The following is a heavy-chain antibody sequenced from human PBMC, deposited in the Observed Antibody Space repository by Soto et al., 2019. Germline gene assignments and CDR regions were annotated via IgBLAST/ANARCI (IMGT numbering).Heavy chain of an antibody. CDR2: TYHNGSP. D-gene: IGHD3-16*01. J-gene: IGHJ3*02. CDR3: ARSTPTYDRTFNI. CDR1: GGSITSGGFA. Sequence: QLQLQESGSGLVKPSQTLSLTCIVSGGSITSGGFAWNWIRQSPGKGLEWIGNTYHNGSPYYNPFLRSRVTISVDGSKNQFSLTLNSMTAADTAVYYCARSTPTYDRTFNIWGQGTMVTVSS. V-gene: IGHV4-30-2*06.